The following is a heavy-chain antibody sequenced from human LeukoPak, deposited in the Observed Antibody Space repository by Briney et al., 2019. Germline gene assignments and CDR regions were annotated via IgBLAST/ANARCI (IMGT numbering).Heavy chain of an antibody. Sequence: PGGSLRLSCAASGFTFSSYAMSWVRQAPGKGLEWVSAISGSGGSTYYADSVKGRFTISRDNSKNTLYLQMNSLRAGDTAVYYCAKDDYYYDSSGLNPSDYWGQGTLVTVSS. V-gene: IGHV3-23*01. J-gene: IGHJ4*02. CDR3: AKDDYYYDSSGLNPSDY. D-gene: IGHD3-22*01. CDR2: ISGSGGST. CDR1: GFTFSSYA.